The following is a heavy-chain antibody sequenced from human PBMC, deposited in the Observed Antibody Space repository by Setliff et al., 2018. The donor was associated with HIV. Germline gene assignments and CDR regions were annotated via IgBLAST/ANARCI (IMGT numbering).Heavy chain of an antibody. CDR1: GYTLTELS. V-gene: IGHV1-24*01. CDR3: ATRAYDSRGYLRSRVSGAAFDI. Sequence: GASVKVSCKVSGYTLTELSIHWVRQAPGKGLEWMGGFDPQYDKTFYAQKFQGRVTMSEDTSTDTAYMELSSLRSEDTAVYYCATRAYDSRGYLRSRVSGAAFDIWG. J-gene: IGHJ3*02. CDR2: FDPQYDKT. D-gene: IGHD3-22*01.